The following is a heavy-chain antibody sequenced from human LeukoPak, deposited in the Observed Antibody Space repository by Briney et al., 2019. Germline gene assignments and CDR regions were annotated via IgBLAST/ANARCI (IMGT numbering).Heavy chain of an antibody. D-gene: IGHD4-23*01. Sequence: TGGSLRLSCAASGFTVSSNYMSWVRQAPGKGLEWVSYISSTATSIYYADSVKGRFTVSRDNAKNSLYLQMNSLRAEDTAVYYCARDVTYHGGDWFDPWGQGTLVTVSS. CDR2: ISSTATSI. CDR1: GFTVSSNY. J-gene: IGHJ5*02. V-gene: IGHV3-11*04. CDR3: ARDVTYHGGDWFDP.